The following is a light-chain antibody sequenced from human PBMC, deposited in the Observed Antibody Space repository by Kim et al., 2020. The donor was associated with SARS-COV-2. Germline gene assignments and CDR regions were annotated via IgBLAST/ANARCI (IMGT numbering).Light chain of an antibody. J-gene: IGLJ2*01. V-gene: IGLV3-19*01. CDR1: SLRSDY. CDR3: NSRDSSGNQV. Sequence: ALGQTVRITCQGDSLRSDYASWYQQKPGQAPVLVIYGKNNRPSGIPDRFSGSSSGNTASLTITGAQAEDEADYYCNSRDSSGNQVFGGGTQLTVL. CDR2: GKN.